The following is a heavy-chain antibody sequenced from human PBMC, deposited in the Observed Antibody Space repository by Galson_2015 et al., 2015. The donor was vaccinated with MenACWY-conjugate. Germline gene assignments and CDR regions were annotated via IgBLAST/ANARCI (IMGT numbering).Heavy chain of an antibody. CDR3: ARAPYYDILTGYGYFDY. CDR2: IYPGDSDT. CDR1: GYSFTSYW. Sequence: QSGAEVKKPGESLKISCTGSGYSFTSYWIGWVRQMPGKGLEWMGIIYPGDSDTRYSPSFQGQVTISADKSISTAYLQWSSLKASDTAMYYCARAPYYDILTGYGYFDYWGQGTLVTVSS. J-gene: IGHJ4*02. D-gene: IGHD3-9*01. V-gene: IGHV5-51*01.